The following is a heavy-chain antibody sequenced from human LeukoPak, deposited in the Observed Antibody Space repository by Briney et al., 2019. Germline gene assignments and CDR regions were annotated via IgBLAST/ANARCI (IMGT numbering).Heavy chain of an antibody. D-gene: IGHD6-13*01. CDR2: ISGSGGST. J-gene: IGHJ6*02. CDR1: GFTFSSYA. V-gene: IGHV3-23*01. CDR3: AKSKLVGSDYYYYGMDV. Sequence: GGSLRLSCAASGFTFSSYAMSWVRQAPGKGLEWVSAISGSGGSTYYADSVKGRFTISRDNSENTLYLQMNSLRAEDTAVYYCAKSKLVGSDYYYYGMDVWGQGTTVTVSS.